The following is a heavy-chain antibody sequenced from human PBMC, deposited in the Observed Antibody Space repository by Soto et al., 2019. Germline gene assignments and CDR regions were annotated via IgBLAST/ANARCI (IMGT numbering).Heavy chain of an antibody. Sequence: ASVPVSCEASGYTFTGYYMHWVRQAPGQGLEWMGWIIPNRGGTNYAQKFQGRVTMTRATSISTPYMELSRLRSDDTAGYYCARHLVRGVIPADYYYGMDVWGQGTTVTLSS. J-gene: IGHJ6*02. CDR3: ARHLVRGVIPADYYYGMDV. CDR2: IIPNRGGT. D-gene: IGHD3-10*02. V-gene: IGHV1-2*02. CDR1: GYTFTGYY.